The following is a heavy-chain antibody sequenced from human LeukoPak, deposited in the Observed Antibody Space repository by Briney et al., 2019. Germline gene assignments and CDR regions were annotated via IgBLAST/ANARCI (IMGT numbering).Heavy chain of an antibody. Sequence: GGALRLSCAASGFTFDDYGMSGGGQAQGKGLEWVTGINWKGGSTGYADSVKGRFTISRDNAKNSLYLQMNSLRAEDTALYYCARERGDYDFDYWGQGTLVTVSS. D-gene: IGHD4-17*01. J-gene: IGHJ4*02. CDR1: GFTFDDYG. V-gene: IGHV3-20*04. CDR3: ARERGDYDFDY. CDR2: INWKGGST.